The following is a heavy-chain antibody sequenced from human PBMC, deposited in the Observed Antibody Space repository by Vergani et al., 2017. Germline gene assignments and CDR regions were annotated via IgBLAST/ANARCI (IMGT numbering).Heavy chain of an antibody. V-gene: IGHV3-30*02. D-gene: IGHD3-10*01. CDR2: IQFDGSNQ. Sequence: QVQLVESGGGVVQRGGSLRLSCATSGFTLSNYDMQWIRQGPGKGLEFVAFIQFDGSNQYYADSVKGRFTLSIDFSKTTLYLQMNSLSTDDTATYYCANHLRSWGIDYWGQGTQVIVSS. CDR1: GFTLSNYD. CDR3: ANHLRSWGIDY. J-gene: IGHJ4*02.